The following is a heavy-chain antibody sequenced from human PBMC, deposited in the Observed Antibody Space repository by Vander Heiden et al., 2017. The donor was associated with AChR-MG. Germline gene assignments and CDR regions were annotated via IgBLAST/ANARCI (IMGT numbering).Heavy chain of an antibody. D-gene: IGHD6-19*01. CDR3: ARSDRRIAVTAQYYYGLDV. Sequence: QLQVVESGGGLVKPGGSLRLSCAASEFKFSDYYMGWIRQAPGKGLEWVSHISNTGRTIYYADSVKGRFTISRDNAKNSLYLQMSSLRAEDTAVYYCARSDRRIAVTAQYYYGLDVWGQGTTVTVSS. CDR2: ISNTGRTI. V-gene: IGHV3-11*01. J-gene: IGHJ6*02. CDR1: EFKFSDYY.